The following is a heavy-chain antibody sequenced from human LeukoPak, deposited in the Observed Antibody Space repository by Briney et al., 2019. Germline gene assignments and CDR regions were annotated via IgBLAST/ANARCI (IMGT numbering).Heavy chain of an antibody. J-gene: IGHJ4*02. Sequence: GGSLRLSCAAPGFTFSSYWMSWVRQAPGKGLEWVANIKQDGSEKYYVDSVKGRFTISRDNAKNSLYLQMNSLRAEDTAVYYCARGVTTSQIDYWGQGTLVTVSS. CDR3: ARGVTTSQIDY. V-gene: IGHV3-7*03. CDR2: IKQDGSEK. D-gene: IGHD4-17*01. CDR1: GFTFSSYW.